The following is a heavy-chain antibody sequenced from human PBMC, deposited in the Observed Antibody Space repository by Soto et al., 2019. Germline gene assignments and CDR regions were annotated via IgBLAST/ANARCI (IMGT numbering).Heavy chain of an antibody. J-gene: IGHJ6*02. CDR3: ARGDDYDILTGFRYYYYYGMDV. D-gene: IGHD3-9*01. V-gene: IGHV4-4*02. Sequence: SETLSLTCAVSGGSISSSNWWSWVRQPPGKGLEWIGEIYRSGSTNYNPSLKSRVTISVDKSKNQFSLKLSSVTAADTAVYYCARGDDYDILTGFRYYYYYGMDVWGQGTTVTVSS. CDR1: GGSISSSNW. CDR2: IYRSGST.